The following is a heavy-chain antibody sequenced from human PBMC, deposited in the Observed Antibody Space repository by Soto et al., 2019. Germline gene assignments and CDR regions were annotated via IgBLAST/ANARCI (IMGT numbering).Heavy chain of an antibody. CDR3: ASRNQEWELTYYFDY. V-gene: IGHV3-30-3*01. J-gene: IGHJ4*02. D-gene: IGHD1-26*01. Sequence: QVQLVESGGGVVQPGRSLRLSCAASGFTFSSYAMHWVRQAPGKGLEWVAVISYDGSNKYYADSVKGRFTISRDNSKNTLDLQMNSLRAEDTAVYYCASRNQEWELTYYFDYWGQRTLVAVAA. CDR1: GFTFSSYA. CDR2: ISYDGSNK.